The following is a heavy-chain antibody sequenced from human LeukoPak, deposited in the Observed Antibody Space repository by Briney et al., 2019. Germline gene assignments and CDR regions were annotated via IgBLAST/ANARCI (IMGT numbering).Heavy chain of an antibody. D-gene: IGHD2-2*01. Sequence: PGGSLRLSCAASGFTFGSYAMSWVRQAPGKGLEWVSAISGSGGSTYYADSVKGRFAISRDNSKNTLYLQMNSLRAEDTAVYYCAKDRGVVPAAPIDYWGQGTLVTVSS. J-gene: IGHJ4*02. CDR3: AKDRGVVPAAPIDY. V-gene: IGHV3-23*01. CDR2: ISGSGGST. CDR1: GFTFGSYA.